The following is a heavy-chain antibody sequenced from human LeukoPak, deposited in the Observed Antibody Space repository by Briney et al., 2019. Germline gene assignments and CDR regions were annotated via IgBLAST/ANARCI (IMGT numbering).Heavy chain of an antibody. D-gene: IGHD5-12*01. CDR1: GFTVSSNY. V-gene: IGHV3-53*01. CDR3: AKDPFIVATSY. Sequence: GGSLRLSCAASGFTVSSNYMSWVRQAPGKGLEWVSVIYSGGSTYYADSVKGRFTISRDNSKNTLYLQMNSLRAEDTAVYYCAKDPFIVATSYWGQGTLVTVSS. CDR2: IYSGGST. J-gene: IGHJ4*02.